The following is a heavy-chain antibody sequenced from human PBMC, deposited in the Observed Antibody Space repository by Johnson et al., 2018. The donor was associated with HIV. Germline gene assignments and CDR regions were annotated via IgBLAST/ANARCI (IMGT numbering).Heavy chain of an antibody. CDR1: GFTFSSYW. Sequence: QVQLVESGGGLVQPGGSLRLSCAASGFTFSSYWMHWVRQAPGKGLEWVAVISFDGSNKYNADSVKGLFIISRDNSQNTLSLQMHSLRAEDTAVYYCARERARQELGLDGAFDIGGQGTTVSVSS. J-gene: IGHJ3*02. CDR3: ARERARQELGLDGAFDI. CDR2: ISFDGSNK. D-gene: IGHD6-13*01. V-gene: IGHV3-30*03.